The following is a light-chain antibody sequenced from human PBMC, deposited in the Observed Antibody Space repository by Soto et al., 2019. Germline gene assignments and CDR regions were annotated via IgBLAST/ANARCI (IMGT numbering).Light chain of an antibody. CDR1: SSNIGSNI. V-gene: IGLV1-44*01. CDR2: SNN. J-gene: IGLJ3*02. Sequence: QSVLTQPPSASGTPGQRVTISCSGSSSNIGSNIVNWYQQLPGTTPKLLIYSNNQRPSGVPDRFSGSKSGTSASLAFSGLQSDDEADYYCATWDDSLNAWVFGGGTKLTVL. CDR3: ATWDDSLNAWV.